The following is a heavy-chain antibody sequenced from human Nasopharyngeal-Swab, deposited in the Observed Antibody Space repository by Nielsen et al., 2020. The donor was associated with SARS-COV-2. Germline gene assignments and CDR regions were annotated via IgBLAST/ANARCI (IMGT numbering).Heavy chain of an antibody. CDR1: GFSTSH. Sequence: GGSLRLSCAASGFSTSHLHWVRQAPVKGLEWVAAISSNGNSKYYADSVKGRFTVPRDNSNNAPYLQVDSLTVEDTAIYYCAREGFSSGRAGIFDSWGQGTLVTVSS. CDR3: AREGFSSGRAGIFDS. J-gene: IGHJ4*02. CDR2: ISSNGNSK. D-gene: IGHD6-19*01. V-gene: IGHV3-30-3*01.